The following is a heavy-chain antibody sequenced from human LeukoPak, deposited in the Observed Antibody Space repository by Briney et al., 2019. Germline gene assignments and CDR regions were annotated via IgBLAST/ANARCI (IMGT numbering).Heavy chain of an antibody. V-gene: IGHV1-2*02. CDR3: ARTYSGSYDDAFDI. J-gene: IGHJ3*02. Sequence: ASVKVSCKASGYTFTGYYMHWVRQAPGQGLEWMGWINPNSGGTNYAQKFQGRVTMTRDTSISTAYMELSRLRSDDTAVYYCARTYSGSYDDAFDIWGQGTMVTVSS. CDR2: INPNSGGT. D-gene: IGHD1-26*01. CDR1: GYTFTGYY.